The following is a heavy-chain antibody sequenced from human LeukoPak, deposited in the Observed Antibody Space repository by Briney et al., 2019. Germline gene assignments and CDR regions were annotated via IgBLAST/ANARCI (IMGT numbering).Heavy chain of an antibody. J-gene: IGHJ4*02. CDR1: GYTFTSYG. Sequence: EASVKVSCKASGYTFTSYGISWVRQAPGQGLEWMGWISAYNGNTNYAQKLQGRVTMTTDTSTSTAYMELRSLRSDDTAVCYCARDGVYYGSGSYFDYWGQGTLVTVSS. D-gene: IGHD3-10*01. CDR3: ARDGVYYGSGSYFDY. V-gene: IGHV1-18*01. CDR2: ISAYNGNT.